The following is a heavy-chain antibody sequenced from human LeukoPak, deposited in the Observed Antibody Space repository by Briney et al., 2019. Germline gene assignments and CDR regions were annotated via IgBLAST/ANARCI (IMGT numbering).Heavy chain of an antibody. V-gene: IGHV3-7*04. CDR3: ARDGALSVGAFDI. CDR2: IKQDGSLR. J-gene: IGHJ3*02. CDR1: GFAFSSTW. D-gene: IGHD1-26*01. Sequence: GGSLRLSCAASGFAFSSTWMTWVRQAPGKGLEWVANIKQDGSLRDYVDSVKGRFTISRGNARNSLYLQMNSLRDEDTAVYYCARDGALSVGAFDIWGQGTMVTVPS.